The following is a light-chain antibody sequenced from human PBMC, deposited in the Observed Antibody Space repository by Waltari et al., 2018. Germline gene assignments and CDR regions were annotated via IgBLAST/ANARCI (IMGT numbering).Light chain of an antibody. CDR2: DAS. J-gene: IGKJ1*01. Sequence: EIVLTQSPGTLSFSPGERDTLSCRASQSVSMFLAWYQQKPGQAPRLLIYDASTRATGIPDRFSGSGSGTEFSLTISRLEPEDFAVYYCQKYVSLPATFGQGTKVEIK. CDR3: QKYVSLPAT. CDR1: QSVSMF. V-gene: IGKV3-20*01.